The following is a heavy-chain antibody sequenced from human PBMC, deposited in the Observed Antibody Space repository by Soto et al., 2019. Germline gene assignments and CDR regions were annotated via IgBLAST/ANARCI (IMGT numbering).Heavy chain of an antibody. CDR2: INLDSGGT. J-gene: IGHJ4*02. CDR3: AGNYYDSSGYYYVDY. V-gene: IGHV1-2*02. Sequence: WASVKVSCKASGFTFTGYYMHWVRQAPGQGLEWMGWINLDSGGTNYAQKFQGRVTMTRDTSISTAYMELSRLRSDDTAVYYCAGNYYDSSGYYYVDYWGQGTLVTVSS. D-gene: IGHD3-22*01. CDR1: GFTFTGYY.